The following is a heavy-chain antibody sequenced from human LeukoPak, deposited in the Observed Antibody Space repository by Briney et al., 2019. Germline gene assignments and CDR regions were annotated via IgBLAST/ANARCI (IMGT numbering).Heavy chain of an antibody. Sequence: PGGSLRLSCAASGFTFSTHAMHWVRQAPGKGLEWVSGISWNSGSIGYADSVKGRFTISRDNAKNSLYLQMNSLRAEDTALYYCAKAKLEQPRYGMDFWGQGTTVTVSS. CDR1: GFTFSTHA. J-gene: IGHJ6*02. D-gene: IGHD1/OR15-1a*01. CDR2: ISWNSGSI. V-gene: IGHV3-9*01. CDR3: AKAKLEQPRYGMDF.